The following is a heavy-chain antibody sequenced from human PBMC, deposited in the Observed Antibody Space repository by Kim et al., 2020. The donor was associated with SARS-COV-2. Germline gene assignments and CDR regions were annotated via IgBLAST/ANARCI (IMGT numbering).Heavy chain of an antibody. J-gene: IGHJ6*02. CDR3: ARERFGVVPAATIRARTRYYYYGMDV. D-gene: IGHD2-2*01. CDR1: GFTFSSYA. V-gene: IGHV3-30-3*01. CDR2: ISYDGSNK. Sequence: GGSLRLSCAASGFTFSSYAMHWVRQAPGKGLEWVAVISYDGSNKYYADSVKGRFTISRDNSKNTLYLQMNSLRAEDTAVYYCARERFGVVPAATIRARTRYYYYGMDVWGQGTTVTVSS.